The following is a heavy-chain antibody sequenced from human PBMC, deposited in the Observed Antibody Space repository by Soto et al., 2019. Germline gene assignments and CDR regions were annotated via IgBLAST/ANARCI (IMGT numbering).Heavy chain of an antibody. CDR2: ITSASDYI. CDR1: GFMFTRST. D-gene: IGHD3-9*01. V-gene: IGHV3-21*01. Sequence: GGSLRLSCVASGFMFTRSTMNWVRQAPGKGLEWVSSITSASDYIFYADSVKGRFTISRDNAKNSLYLQMNSLRAEDTAVYYCARVGTGSSTPLDIWGQGTMDTVS. J-gene: IGHJ3*02. CDR3: ARVGTGSSTPLDI.